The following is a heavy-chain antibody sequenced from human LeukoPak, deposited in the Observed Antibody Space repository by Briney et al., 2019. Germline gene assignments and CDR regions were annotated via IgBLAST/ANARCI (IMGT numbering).Heavy chain of an antibody. Sequence: SETLSLTCTVSGGSISSCYWSWIRQPPGKGLEWIGYIYYSGSTNYNPSLKSRVTISVDTSKNQFSLKLSSVTAADTAVYYCARAPYGSGSSHVDYWGQGTLVTVSS. CDR3: ARAPYGSGSSHVDY. V-gene: IGHV4-59*01. CDR1: GGSISSCY. CDR2: IYYSGST. J-gene: IGHJ4*02. D-gene: IGHD3-10*01.